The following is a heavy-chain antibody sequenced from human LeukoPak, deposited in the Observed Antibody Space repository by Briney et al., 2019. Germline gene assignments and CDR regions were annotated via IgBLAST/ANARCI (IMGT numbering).Heavy chain of an antibody. D-gene: IGHD6-13*01. CDR3: ARDQITYSSSWSSSFDP. V-gene: IGHV4-61*02. CDR1: GYSISSDYY. CDR2: IYTSGST. Sequence: PSETLSLTCTVSGYSISSDYYWGWIRQPAGKGLEWIGRIYTSGSTNYNPSLKSRVTISVDTSKNQFSLKLSSVTAADTAVYYCARDQITYSSSWSSSFDPWGQGTLVTVSS. J-gene: IGHJ5*02.